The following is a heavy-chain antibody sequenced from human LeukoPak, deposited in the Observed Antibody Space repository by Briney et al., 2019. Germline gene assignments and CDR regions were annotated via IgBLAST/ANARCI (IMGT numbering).Heavy chain of an antibody. D-gene: IGHD6-19*01. Sequence: PGGSLRLSCAASGFTFSSYGMHWVRQAPGKGLEWVAVISYDGSNKYYADSVKGRFTISRDNSKNTLYLQMNSLRAEDTAVYYCAKDWGEAVAGPNFDYWGQGTLVTVSS. V-gene: IGHV3-30*18. CDR1: GFTFSSYG. J-gene: IGHJ4*02. CDR3: AKDWGEAVAGPNFDY. CDR2: ISYDGSNK.